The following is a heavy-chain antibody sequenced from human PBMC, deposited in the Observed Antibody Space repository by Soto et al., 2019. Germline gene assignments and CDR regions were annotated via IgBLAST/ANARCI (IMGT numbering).Heavy chain of an antibody. CDR1: GYSFTSYW. CDR3: ARVASYSGSYLIWFDP. V-gene: IGHV5-10-1*01. Sequence: PGESLKISCKGSGYSFTSYWISWVRQMPGKGLEWMGRIDPSDSYTNYSPSFQGHVTISADKSISTAYLQWSSLKASDTAMYYCARVASYSGSYLIWFDPWGQGTLVTVSS. J-gene: IGHJ5*02. CDR2: IDPSDSYT. D-gene: IGHD1-26*01.